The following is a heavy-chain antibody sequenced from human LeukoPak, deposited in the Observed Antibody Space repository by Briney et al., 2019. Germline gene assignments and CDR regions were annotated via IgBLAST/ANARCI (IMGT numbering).Heavy chain of an antibody. CDR3: AKDPYGDYVGGFDY. CDR1: GFTFDDYA. CDR2: ISWNSGSI. Sequence: PGGSLRLSCAASGFTFDDYAMHWVRQAPGKGLEWVSGISWNSGSIGYADSVKGRSTISRDNAKNSLYLQMKSLRAEDTALYYGAKDPYGDYVGGFDYWGQGTLVTVSS. V-gene: IGHV3-9*01. D-gene: IGHD4-17*01. J-gene: IGHJ4*02.